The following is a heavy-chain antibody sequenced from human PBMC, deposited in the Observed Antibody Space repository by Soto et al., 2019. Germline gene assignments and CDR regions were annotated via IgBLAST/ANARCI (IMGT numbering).Heavy chain of an antibody. D-gene: IGHD3-3*01. Sequence: SLGLSCAASGFTFSSYAMSWVRQAPGKGLEGVSAISGSGGSTYYADSVKGRFTISRDNSKNTLYLQMNSLRAEDTAVYYCAKAVFTIFGVLIHFPGAFDIWGQGTMVTVS. CDR3: AKAVFTIFGVLIHFPGAFDI. J-gene: IGHJ3*02. CDR1: GFTFSSYA. CDR2: ISGSGGST. V-gene: IGHV3-23*01.